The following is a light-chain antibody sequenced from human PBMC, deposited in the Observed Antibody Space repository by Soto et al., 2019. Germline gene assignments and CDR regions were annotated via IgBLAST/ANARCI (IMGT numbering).Light chain of an antibody. CDR1: QSVSSN. CDR3: MQGTHWPIT. Sequence: EIVMTQSPDTLSVSPGERATLSCRASQSVSSNLAWYQQKPGQAPRLLIYDASTRAPGFPARFSGSGSGTDFALKISRVEAEDVGVYYCMQGTHWPITFGQGTRREIK. CDR2: DAS. J-gene: IGKJ5*01. V-gene: IGKV3-15*01.